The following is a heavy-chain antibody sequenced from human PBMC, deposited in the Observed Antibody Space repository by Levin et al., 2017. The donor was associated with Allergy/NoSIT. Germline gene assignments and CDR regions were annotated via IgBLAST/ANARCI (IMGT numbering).Heavy chain of an antibody. Sequence: QSGGSLRLSCAASGFTFSSYGMHWVRQAPGKGLEWVAVISYDGSNKYYADSVKGRFTISRDNSKNTLYLQMNSLRAEDTAVYYCAKGRQRGAQDYWGQGTLVTVSS. J-gene: IGHJ4*02. CDR2: ISYDGSNK. CDR1: GFTFSSYG. D-gene: IGHD3-16*01. CDR3: AKGRQRGAQDY. V-gene: IGHV3-30*18.